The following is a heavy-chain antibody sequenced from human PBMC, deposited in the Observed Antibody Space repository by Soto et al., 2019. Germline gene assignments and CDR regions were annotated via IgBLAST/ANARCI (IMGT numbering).Heavy chain of an antibody. CDR1: GGTFNSYA. CDR3: ARGWSYDILNGYSY. V-gene: IGHV1-69*13. CDR2: IIPIFGTA. D-gene: IGHD3-9*01. J-gene: IGHJ4*02. Sequence: WASVKVSCKASGGTFNSYAISWVRQAPGQGLEWMGGIIPIFGTANYAQKFQGRVTITADESTSTAYMELSSLRSEDTAVYYCARGWSYDILNGYSYWGQGTLVTVSS.